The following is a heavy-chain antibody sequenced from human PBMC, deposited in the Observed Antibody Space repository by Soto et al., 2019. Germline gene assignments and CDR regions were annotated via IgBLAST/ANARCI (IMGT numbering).Heavy chain of an antibody. J-gene: IGHJ6*02. CDR2: ISAYNGNT. D-gene: IGHD1-7*01. V-gene: IGHV1-18*01. CDR3: ARDGNNWNFRGLYYYCGMDV. Sequence: QVQLVQSGAEVKKPGASVKVSCKASGYTFTSYGISWVRQAPGQGLEWMGWISAYNGNTNYAQKLQGRVTMTTDTSTSTAYMELRSLRSDDTAVYYCARDGNNWNFRGLYYYCGMDVWGQGTTVTVSS. CDR1: GYTFTSYG.